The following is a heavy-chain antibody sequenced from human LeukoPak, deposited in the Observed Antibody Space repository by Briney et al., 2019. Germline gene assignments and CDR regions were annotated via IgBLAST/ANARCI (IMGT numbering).Heavy chain of an antibody. CDR3: AKVEMAIPFDY. J-gene: IGHJ4*02. D-gene: IGHD5-24*01. Sequence: SETLSLTCAVYGGSFSGYYWSWIRQPPGKGLEWIGEINHSGSTNYNPSLKSRVTISVDTSKNQFSLKLSSVTAADTAVYYCAKVEMAIPFDYWGQGTLVTVSS. V-gene: IGHV4-34*01. CDR2: INHSGST. CDR1: GGSFSGYY.